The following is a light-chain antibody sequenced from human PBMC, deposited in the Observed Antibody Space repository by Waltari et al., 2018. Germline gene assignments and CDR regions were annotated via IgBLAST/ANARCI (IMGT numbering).Light chain of an antibody. Sequence: ELVLTQSPVTLSLSPGERATLSCRASQFGNDIYLAWYQQKVGQPPRLLIYGASSRATGIPDRFSGSGSGTDFTLAISRLEPEDFAVYYCQHLDTSWTFGQGTKVEIK. CDR2: GAS. V-gene: IGKV3-20*01. J-gene: IGKJ1*01. CDR3: QHLDTSWT. CDR1: QFGNDIY.